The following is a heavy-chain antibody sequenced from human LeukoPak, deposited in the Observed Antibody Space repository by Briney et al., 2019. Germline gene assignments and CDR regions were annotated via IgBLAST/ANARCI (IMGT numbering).Heavy chain of an antibody. CDR3: ARANFLYCSSSTCLFDY. CDR2: INPNDGDT. D-gene: IGHD2-2*01. Sequence: ASVKVSCKASGYTFTDYYMHWVRQAPGQGFEWMGWINPNDGDTNYAQKFQGRVTLTRDTSISTAHMEVSRLRSDDTAVYYCARANFLYCSSSTCLFDYWGQGTLVTVSS. CDR1: GYTFTDYY. J-gene: IGHJ4*02. V-gene: IGHV1-2*02.